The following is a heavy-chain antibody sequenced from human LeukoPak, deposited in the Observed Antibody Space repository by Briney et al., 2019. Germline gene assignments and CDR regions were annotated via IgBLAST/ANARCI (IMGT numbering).Heavy chain of an antibody. CDR3: ASDTATVPFEY. CDR2: INSDGSST. V-gene: IGHV3-74*01. CDR1: GFTFSSYE. J-gene: IGHJ4*02. Sequence: GGSLRLSCAASGFTFSSYEMNWVRQAPGKGLEWVSRINSDGSSTPYADSVKGRFTISRDNAKNTLYLQMTSLRIEDTAVYYCASDTATVPFEYWGQGTLVTVSS. D-gene: IGHD5-18*01.